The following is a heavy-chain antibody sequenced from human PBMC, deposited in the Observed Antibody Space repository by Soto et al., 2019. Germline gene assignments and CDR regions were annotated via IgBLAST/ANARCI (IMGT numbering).Heavy chain of an antibody. CDR3: TRDGSGYSVY. CDR2: ITKSGDDS. D-gene: IGHD3-3*01. V-gene: IGHV3-64*04. Sequence: GGSRRLLSSASGFTFGTYAMPWFRQAPGKRLEYVSAITKSGDDSYYAASVKGRFTIPRDNAKRSLYLQMNNLRAEDTAVYYCTRDGSGYSVYWGLGTLVTVSS. CDR1: GFTFGTYA. J-gene: IGHJ4*02.